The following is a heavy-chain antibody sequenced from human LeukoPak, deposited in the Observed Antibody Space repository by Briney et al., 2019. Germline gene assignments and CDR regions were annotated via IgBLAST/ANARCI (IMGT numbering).Heavy chain of an antibody. Sequence: GASVKVSCKASGYTFTNYFVHWMRRAPGQWLEWMGIIESSGGNPTYAQKFQGRITMTTDTSTSTVYMELSSLRSEDTAVYYCARDRRGYSGSGSYPTDAYDIWGQGTMVSVSS. V-gene: IGHV1-46*01. D-gene: IGHD3-10*01. CDR3: ARDRRGYSGSGSYPTDAYDI. CDR1: GYTFTNYF. CDR2: IESSGGNP. J-gene: IGHJ3*02.